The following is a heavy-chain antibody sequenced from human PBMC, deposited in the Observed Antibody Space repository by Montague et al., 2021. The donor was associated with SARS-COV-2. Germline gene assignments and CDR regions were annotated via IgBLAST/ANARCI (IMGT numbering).Heavy chain of an antibody. CDR2: INSDGSST. V-gene: IGHV3-74*01. CDR3: ARDGVATRTYYYYGIDV. CDR1: GFAFSSYW. J-gene: IGHJ6*02. D-gene: IGHD5-12*01. Sequence: SLRLSCAASGFAFSSYWMHWVRQAPGKGLVWVSRINSDGSSTSYADSVKGRFTISRDNAKNTLYLQMNSLRAEDTAVYYCARDGVATRTYYYYGIDVWGQGTTVTVSS.